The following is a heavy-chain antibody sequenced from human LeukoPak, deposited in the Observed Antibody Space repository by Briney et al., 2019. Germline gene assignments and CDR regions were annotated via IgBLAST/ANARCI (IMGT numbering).Heavy chain of an antibody. CDR2: MNPDSGNT. D-gene: IGHD6-13*01. CDR1: LYTFTSYD. J-gene: IGHJ3*02. V-gene: IGHV1-8*01. Sequence: ASVMVSCKASLYTFTSYDIKWVGQAPGQGRAGMGWMNPDSGNTGYAQKFRGRVTMTRNISISTAYMELSSLTSEDTAVYYCARGPLTVVGTSKDAFDIWGQGTMVTVSS. CDR3: ARGPLTVVGTSKDAFDI.